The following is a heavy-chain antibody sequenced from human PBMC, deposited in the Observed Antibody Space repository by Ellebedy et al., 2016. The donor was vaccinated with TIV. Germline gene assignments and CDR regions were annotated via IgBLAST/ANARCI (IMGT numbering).Heavy chain of an antibody. J-gene: IGHJ4*02. D-gene: IGHD2-21*02. Sequence: SETLSLTXAVYGGSFSGYYWSWIRQPPGKGLEWIGEINHSGSTNYNPSLKSRVTISVDTSKNQFSLKLSSVTAADTAVYYCARGLDCGGDCRGYYFDYWGQGTLVTVSS. CDR1: GGSFSGYY. V-gene: IGHV4-34*01. CDR2: INHSGST. CDR3: ARGLDCGGDCRGYYFDY.